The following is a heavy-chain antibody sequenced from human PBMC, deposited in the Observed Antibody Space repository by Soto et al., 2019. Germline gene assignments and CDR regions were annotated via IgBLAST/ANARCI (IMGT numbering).Heavy chain of an antibody. CDR2: ISRGGNTI. V-gene: IGHV3-11*01. Sequence: QVQLVESGGDLVKPGGSLRLSCAASGFTFSDYYMSWIRQAPGKGLEWVSYISRGGNTIYYTDSVKGRFTISRDNAKNSLYLQMNSLRAEDTADYFCARCGDYVGIYDSWGQGTLVTVSS. J-gene: IGHJ4*02. CDR3: ARCGDYVGIYDS. CDR1: GFTFSDYY. D-gene: IGHD4-17*01.